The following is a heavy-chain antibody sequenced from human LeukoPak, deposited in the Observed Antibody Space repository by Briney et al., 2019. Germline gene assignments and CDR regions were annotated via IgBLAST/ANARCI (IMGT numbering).Heavy chain of an antibody. CDR1: GYTFTRHG. CDR2: ISGYNGDT. V-gene: IGHV1-18*01. J-gene: IGHJ2*01. CDR3: ARDPSNSSGRYWYIGV. D-gene: IGHD3-22*01. Sequence: AASVKVSCKASGYTFTRHGFSWVRQAPGQGLEWMGWISGYNGDTIYAQKFQGRVTMTKDTATSTGYMELRSLTSDDTAVYYCARDPSNSSGRYWYIGVWGRGTLVTVSS.